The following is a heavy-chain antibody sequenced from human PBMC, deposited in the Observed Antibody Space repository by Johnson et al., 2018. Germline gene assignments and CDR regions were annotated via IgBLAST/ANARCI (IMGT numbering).Heavy chain of an antibody. D-gene: IGHD4/OR15-4a*01. CDR3: ARDTRTLVVPYGVDV. CDR1: GGSVSSSY. Sequence: QVQLQESGPGLVKPSETLSLTCTVSGGSVSSSYWNWIRQPPGKGLEWIGYIYHTGTTNYNPSLKSRVTMSVDTSKNQFSLKLSSETAADTAVYYCARDTRTLVVPYGVDVWGQGTTVTVSS. V-gene: IGHV4-59*02. CDR2: IYHTGTT. J-gene: IGHJ6*02.